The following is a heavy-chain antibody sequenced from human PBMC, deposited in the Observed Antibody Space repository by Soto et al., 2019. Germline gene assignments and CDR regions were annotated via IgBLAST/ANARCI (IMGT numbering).Heavy chain of an antibody. D-gene: IGHD6-13*01. CDR2: INPNSCGT. Sequence: ASVKVSCKASGYTFTGYYMHWVRQAPGQGLEWMGWINPNSCGTNYARKLQGWVTMTRDTSISTADMELSRLRSDDTAVYYCARAGEAGYSSSWYLDYYYYGMDVWGQGTTVTVSS. V-gene: IGHV1-2*04. CDR3: ARAGEAGYSSSWYLDYYYYGMDV. J-gene: IGHJ6*02. CDR1: GYTFTGYY.